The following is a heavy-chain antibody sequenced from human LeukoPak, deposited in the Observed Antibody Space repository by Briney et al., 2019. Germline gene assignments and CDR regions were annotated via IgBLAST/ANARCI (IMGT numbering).Heavy chain of an antibody. CDR1: GFTFSNFA. V-gene: IGHV3-23*01. CDR3: ARVARCTSCFDVDY. Sequence: GGSLRLSCAASGFTFSNFAMSWVRQAPGKGLEWVSSISGSGGSTYYADSVKGRFTISRDNSKNTLYLHMNSLRAEDTAVYYCARVARCTSCFDVDYWGQGTLVTVSS. CDR2: ISGSGGST. D-gene: IGHD2-2*01. J-gene: IGHJ4*02.